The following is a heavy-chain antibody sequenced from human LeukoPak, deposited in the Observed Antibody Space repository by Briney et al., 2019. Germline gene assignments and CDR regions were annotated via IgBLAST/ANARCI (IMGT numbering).Heavy chain of an antibody. CDR3: ARDGEWRDILTGYLYYYYYMDV. Sequence: RTGGSLRLSCAASGFGFGTSAMSWVRQAPGKGLEWVSHISASGASLYYADSVKGRFTISRDNSKKTLYLQMNSLRAEDTAVYYCARDGEWRDILTGYLYYYYYMDVWGKGTTVTVSS. CDR2: ISASGASL. D-gene: IGHD3-9*01. CDR1: GFGFGTSA. V-gene: IGHV3-23*01. J-gene: IGHJ6*03.